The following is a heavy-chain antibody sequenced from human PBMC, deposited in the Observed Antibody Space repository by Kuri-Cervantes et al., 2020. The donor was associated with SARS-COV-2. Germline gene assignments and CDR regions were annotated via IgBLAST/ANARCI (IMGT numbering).Heavy chain of an antibody. D-gene: IGHD3-22*01. CDR1: GGSISSSSYY. CDR2: IYYSGST. V-gene: IGHV4-39*01. Sequence: SETLSLTCTVSGGSISSSSYYWGWIRQPPGKGLEWIGSIYYSGSTYYNPSLKSRVTISVDTSKNQLSLKLGSVTAADTAVYYCARAPYKDSSGYSDDYFDYWGHGNLVNGAS. J-gene: IGHJ4*01. CDR3: ARAPYKDSSGYSDDYFDY.